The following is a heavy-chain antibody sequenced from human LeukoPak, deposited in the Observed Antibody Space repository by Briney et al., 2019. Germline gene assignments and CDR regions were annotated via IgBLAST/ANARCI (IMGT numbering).Heavy chain of an antibody. CDR2: ISSSSSTI. J-gene: IGHJ3*02. CDR1: GFTYSSYS. D-gene: IGHD6-13*01. CDR3: ASQLGDASDI. Sequence: GGSLRLSCAASGFTYSSYSMNWVRQAPGKGLEWVSYISSSSSTIYYADSVKGRFTISRDNGKNSLYLQMNSLRAEDTAVYYCASQLGDASDIWGQGTMVTVSS. V-gene: IGHV3-48*01.